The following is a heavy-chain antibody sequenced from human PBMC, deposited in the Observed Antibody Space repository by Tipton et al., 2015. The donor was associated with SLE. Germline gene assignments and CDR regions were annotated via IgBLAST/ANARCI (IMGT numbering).Heavy chain of an antibody. D-gene: IGHD3-10*01. CDR3: TRRSWNMVQGGWFDP. CDR2: IRSKANSYAT. J-gene: IGHJ5*02. CDR1: GFTFSNAW. Sequence: SLRLSCAASGFTFSNAWMSWVRQAPGKGLEWVGRIRSKANSYATAYAASVKGRFTISRDDSKNTAYLQMNSLKTEDTAVYYCTRRSWNMVQGGWFDPWGQGTLVTVSS. V-gene: IGHV3-73*01.